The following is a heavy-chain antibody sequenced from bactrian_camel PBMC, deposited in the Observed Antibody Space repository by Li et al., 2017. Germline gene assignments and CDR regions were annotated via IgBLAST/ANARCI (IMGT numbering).Heavy chain of an antibody. V-gene: IGHV3S9*01. CDR2: INSDGSR. Sequence: VQLVESGGGSVQAGGSLRLSCTDSGFRMSGSDTGWYRQGPGNECTLVSSINSDGSRYYANSVKGRFTITRDNAKNTVYLQMNSLKSEDTGLYYCATGTDLASWGQGTQVTVS. J-gene: IGHJ6*01. CDR1: GFRMSGSD. D-gene: IGHD7*01. CDR3: ATGTDLAS.